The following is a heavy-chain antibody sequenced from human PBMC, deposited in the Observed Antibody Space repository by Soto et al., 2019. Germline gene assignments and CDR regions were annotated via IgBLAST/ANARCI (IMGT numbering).Heavy chain of an antibody. Sequence: SETPSLTGHVPGESKTSSHYYWVCIGQPRGKGLESIGPGYYSGATYKKPSLRGRLTMCGDTCKNYFSLLLTSVTAAEAAVYYCARHDDWFGPWGQGILFTVSS. J-gene: IGHJ5*02. CDR1: GESKTSSHYY. CDR3: ARHDDWFGP. V-gene: IGHV4-39*01. CDR2: GYYSGAT.